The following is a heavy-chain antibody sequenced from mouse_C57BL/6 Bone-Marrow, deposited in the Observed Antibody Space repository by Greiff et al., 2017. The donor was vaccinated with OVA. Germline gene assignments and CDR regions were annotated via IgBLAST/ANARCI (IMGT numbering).Heavy chain of an antibody. J-gene: IGHJ2*01. CDR1: GYTFTSYW. Sequence: QVHVKQPGAELVKPGASVKLSCKASGYTFTSYWMQWVKQRPGQGLEWIGEIDPSDSYTNYNQKFKGKATLTVDTSSSTAYMQLSSLTSEDSAVYYCARYGKPYFDYWGQGTTLTVSS. D-gene: IGHD2-1*01. CDR3: ARYGKPYFDY. CDR2: IDPSDSYT. V-gene: IGHV1-50*01.